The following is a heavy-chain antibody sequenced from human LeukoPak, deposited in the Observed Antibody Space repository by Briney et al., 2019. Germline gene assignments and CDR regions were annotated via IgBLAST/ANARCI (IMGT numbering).Heavy chain of an antibody. V-gene: IGHV3-13*01. CDR2: IGTAGDT. CDR1: GFTFSSYD. J-gene: IGHJ3*02. CDR3: ARGVRDHDAFDI. D-gene: IGHD3-10*01. Sequence: GGSLRLSCAASGFTFSSYDMHWVRQATGKGLEWVPAIGTAGDTYYPGSVKGRFTISRENAKNSLYLQMNSLRAGDTAVYYCARGVRDHDAFDIWGQGTMVTVSS.